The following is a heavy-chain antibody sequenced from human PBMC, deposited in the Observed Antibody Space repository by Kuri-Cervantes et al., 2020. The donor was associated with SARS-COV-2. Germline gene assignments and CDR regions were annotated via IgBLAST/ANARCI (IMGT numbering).Heavy chain of an antibody. CDR3: ASNNATVTPRHYYYGMDV. Sequence: SETLSLTCTVSGGSISSSSDYWGWIRQPPGKGLEWIGSIYYSGSTYYNPSLKSRVTISVDTSKNQFSLKLSSVTAADTAVYYCASNNATVTPRHYYYGMDVWGQGTTVTVSS. D-gene: IGHD4-17*01. CDR1: GGSISSSSDY. J-gene: IGHJ6*02. CDR2: IYYSGST. V-gene: IGHV4-39*01.